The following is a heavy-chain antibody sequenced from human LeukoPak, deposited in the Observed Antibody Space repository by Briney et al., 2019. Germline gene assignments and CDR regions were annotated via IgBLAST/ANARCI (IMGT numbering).Heavy chain of an antibody. CDR2: IYYSGST. Sequence: PSETLSLTCTVSGGSVSSGSYYWSWIRQPPGKGLEWIGYIYYSGSTNYNPSLKSRVTISVDTSKNQFSLKLSSVTAADTAVYYCARENILYSYYYYMDVWGKGTTVTVSS. V-gene: IGHV4-61*01. CDR1: GGSVSSGSYY. D-gene: IGHD2-8*01. J-gene: IGHJ6*03. CDR3: ARENILYSYYYYMDV.